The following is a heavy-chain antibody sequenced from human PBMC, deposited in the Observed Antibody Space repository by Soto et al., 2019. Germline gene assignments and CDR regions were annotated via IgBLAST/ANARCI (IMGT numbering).Heavy chain of an antibody. J-gene: IGHJ6*02. CDR2: IIPIFGTA. CDR1: GGTFSTYA. D-gene: IGHD6-6*01. Sequence: SVKVSCKASGGTFSTYAISWVRQAPGQGLEWMGGIIPIFGTANYAQKFQGRVTITVDESTSTAYMELSSLRSEDTAVYYCASPSFEYSSSYYYYYGMDVWGQGTTVTVSS. CDR3: ASPSFEYSSSYYYYYGMDV. V-gene: IGHV1-69*13.